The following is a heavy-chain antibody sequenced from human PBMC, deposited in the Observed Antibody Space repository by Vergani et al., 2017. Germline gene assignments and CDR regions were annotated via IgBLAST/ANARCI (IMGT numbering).Heavy chain of an antibody. Sequence: QVQLVQSGAEVKKPGSSVKVSCKASGGTFSSYAISWVRQAPGQRLEWMGWINAGNGNTKYSQKFQGRVTITRDTSASTAYMELSSLRSEDTAVYYCASSIVVVPAATIPGAFDIWGQGTMVTVSS. D-gene: IGHD2-2*01. CDR2: INAGNGNT. V-gene: IGHV1-3*01. CDR1: GGTFSSYA. CDR3: ASSIVVVPAATIPGAFDI. J-gene: IGHJ3*02.